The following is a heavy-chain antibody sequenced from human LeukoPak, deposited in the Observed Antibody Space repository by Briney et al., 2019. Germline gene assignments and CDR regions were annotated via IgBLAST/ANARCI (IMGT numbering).Heavy chain of an antibody. CDR3: ARDSSSWIYSGYEGGPDY. V-gene: IGHV3-30*03. Sequence: PGGSLRLSCAASGFTFSSYGMHWVRQAPGKGLEWVAVISYDGSNKYYADSVKGRFTISRDNSKNTLYLQMNSLRAEDTAVYYCARDSSSWIYSGYEGGPDYWGQGTLVTVSS. CDR2: ISYDGSNK. D-gene: IGHD5-12*01. CDR1: GFTFSSYG. J-gene: IGHJ4*02.